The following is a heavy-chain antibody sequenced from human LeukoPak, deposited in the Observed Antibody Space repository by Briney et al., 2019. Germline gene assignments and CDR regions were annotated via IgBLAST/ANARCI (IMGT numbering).Heavy chain of an antibody. V-gene: IGHV4-59*01. D-gene: IGHD3-3*01. J-gene: IGHJ5*02. Sequence: SETLSLTCTVSGGSISSYFWSWIRQPPGKGLEWIGYIHYSGSTNYNPSLRSRVTISVDTSKNQFSLKLSSVTAADTAVYYCARYHYDFWSGYSIHWFDPWGQEPWSPSPQ. CDR1: GGSISSYF. CDR3: ARYHYDFWSGYSIHWFDP. CDR2: IHYSGST.